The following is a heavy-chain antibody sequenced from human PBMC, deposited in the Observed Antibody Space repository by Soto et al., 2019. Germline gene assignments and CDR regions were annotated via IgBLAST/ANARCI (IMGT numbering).Heavy chain of an antibody. Sequence: SETLSLTCAVYGGSFSGYYWSWIRQPPGKGLELIGEINHSGSSNYNPSLKSRVTISVDTSKNQFSLKLCYVTAADTAVYYCARWGSSGCDYYYYYGMDVWGQGTTVTVSS. CDR2: INHSGSS. CDR3: ARWGSSGCDYYYYYGMDV. D-gene: IGHD6-19*01. CDR1: GGSFSGYY. J-gene: IGHJ6*02. V-gene: IGHV4-34*01.